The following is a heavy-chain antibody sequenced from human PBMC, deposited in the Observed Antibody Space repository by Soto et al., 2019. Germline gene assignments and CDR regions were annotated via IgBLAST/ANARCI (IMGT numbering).Heavy chain of an antibody. CDR2: VNPNSGGP. CDR3: AISSSPLNWFDP. Sequence: ASLKVSCKASGYTFTGYYMHWVRQAPGQGLEWMGWVNPNSGGPNYAQKFQGWVTMTRDTSISTAYMELSRLRSDDTAVYYCAISSSPLNWFDPWGQGTLVTVSS. D-gene: IGHD6-6*01. V-gene: IGHV1-2*04. CDR1: GYTFTGYY. J-gene: IGHJ5*02.